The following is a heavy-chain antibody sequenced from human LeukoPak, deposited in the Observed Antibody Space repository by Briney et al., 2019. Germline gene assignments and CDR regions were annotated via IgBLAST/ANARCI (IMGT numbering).Heavy chain of an antibody. V-gene: IGHV3-30*04. D-gene: IGHD3-3*01. CDR2: ISYDGSYK. Sequence: SLRLSCAASGFTFSSYVMHWVRQAPGKRREWVASISYDGSYKKYADSVKGRFISSRDNSKSTLYLQMNSLRAEDTAVYYCARGGLLRSSDAFDIWGQGTMVTVAS. CDR3: ARGGLLRSSDAFDI. J-gene: IGHJ3*02. CDR1: GFTFSSYV.